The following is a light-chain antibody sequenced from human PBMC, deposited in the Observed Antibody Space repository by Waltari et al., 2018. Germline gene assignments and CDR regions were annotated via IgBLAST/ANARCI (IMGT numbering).Light chain of an antibody. CDR1: SSDIGSAT. V-gene: IGLV1-44*01. Sequence: QSALTQPPSVSGTPGQRVTISCSTSSSDIGSATVNWYQQLPGTAPKLLIFGNDQRPSGVPDRFSGSKSGTSASLASRGLQSEDEADDYWAAWDKSLSGPVFGGGTKLTVL. J-gene: IGLJ3*02. CDR3: AAWDKSLSGPV. CDR2: GND.